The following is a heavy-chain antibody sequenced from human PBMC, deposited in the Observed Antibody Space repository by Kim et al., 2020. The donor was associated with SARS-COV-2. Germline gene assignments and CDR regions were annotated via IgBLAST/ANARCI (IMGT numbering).Heavy chain of an antibody. CDR2: DGSNE. V-gene: IGHV3-30*02. J-gene: IGHJ4*02. Sequence: DGSNEYYADSLKGRFTNSRDNSKNTLYLQMNRLRAEDTAVYYCAKAEAYDYWGQGTLVTVSS. CDR3: AKAEAYDY.